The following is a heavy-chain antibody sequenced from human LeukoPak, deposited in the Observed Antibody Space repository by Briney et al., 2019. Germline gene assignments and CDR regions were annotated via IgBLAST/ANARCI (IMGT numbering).Heavy chain of an antibody. J-gene: IGHJ4*02. CDR2: IYYSGST. Sequence: SETLSLTCTVSGGSISSYYWSWIRQPPGKGLEWIGYIYYSGSTNYNPSLKSRVTISVDTSKNQFSLKLSSVTAADKAVYYCARQWRDGYNLDYWGQGTLVTVSS. D-gene: IGHD5-24*01. CDR3: ARQWRDGYNLDY. CDR1: GGSISSYY. V-gene: IGHV4-59*08.